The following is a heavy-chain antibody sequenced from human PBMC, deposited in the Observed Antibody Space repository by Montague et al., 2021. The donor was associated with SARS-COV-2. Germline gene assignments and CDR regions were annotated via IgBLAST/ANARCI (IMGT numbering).Heavy chain of an antibody. CDR2: IYYSGST. CDR3: ARVQGITMIVVVSGAFDI. D-gene: IGHD3-22*01. CDR1: GGSISSGGYY. V-gene: IGHV4-31*03. Sequence: TLSLTCTVSGGSISSGGYYWSWICQHPGKGLEWVGYIYYSGSTYYXXXLKSRVTTSVDTSKNQFSLKLSSVTAADTAAYYCARVQGITMIVVVSGAFDIWGQGTMVTVSS. J-gene: IGHJ3*02.